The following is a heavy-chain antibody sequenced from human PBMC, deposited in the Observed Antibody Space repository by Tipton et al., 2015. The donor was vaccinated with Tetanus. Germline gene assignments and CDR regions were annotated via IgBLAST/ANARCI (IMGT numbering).Heavy chain of an antibody. J-gene: IGHJ4*02. D-gene: IGHD6-19*01. CDR3: ARWIAVTGTDFDF. V-gene: IGHV4-39*01. Sequence: TLSLTCTVSGVSIGSNSYYWGWIRQPPGKGLEWIGTVFHSGTTYYNPSLKSRVTISVDTSKNQFSLKLTSVTAADTAVYYCARWIAVTGTDFDFWGQGTLVTVSS. CDR2: VFHSGTT. CDR1: GVSIGSNSYY.